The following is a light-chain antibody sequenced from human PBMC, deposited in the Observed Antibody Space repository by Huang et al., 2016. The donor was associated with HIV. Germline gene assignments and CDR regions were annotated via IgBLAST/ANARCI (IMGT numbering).Light chain of an antibody. V-gene: IGKV3-11*01. Sequence: EVVLTQSPPTLSLFPGETATLSCRAGQTIGTYVAWYQQRPGQGPRLLIYEGSNRAAGVPGRISGAGSGTTFTLSISGLESEDFGVYYCQQRRSWPLTFGGGTKVEV. CDR1: QTIGTY. CDR3: QQRRSWPLT. J-gene: IGKJ4*01. CDR2: EGS.